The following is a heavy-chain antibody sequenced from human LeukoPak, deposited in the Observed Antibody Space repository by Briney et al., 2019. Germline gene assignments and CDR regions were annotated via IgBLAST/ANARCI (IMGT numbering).Heavy chain of an antibody. CDR3: ASTKRVPYCSGGSCYSPFDY. CDR2: ISSSGSTI. CDR1: GFTFSSYE. Sequence: GGSLRLSCAASGFTFSSYEMNWIRQAPGKGLEWVSYISSSGSTIYYADSVKGRFTTSRDNAKNSLYLQMNSLRAEDTAVYYCASTKRVPYCSGGSCYSPFDYWGQRTLVTVSS. J-gene: IGHJ4*02. V-gene: IGHV3-48*03. D-gene: IGHD2-15*01.